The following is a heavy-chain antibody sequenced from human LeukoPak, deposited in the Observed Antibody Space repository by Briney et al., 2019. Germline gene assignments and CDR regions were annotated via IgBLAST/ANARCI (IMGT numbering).Heavy chain of an antibody. D-gene: IGHD4-17*01. CDR2: INPNNGDT. J-gene: IGHJ4*02. Sequence: ASVKVSCKASAYTFTGYYIHWVRQAPGQGLERMGWINPNNGDTNYAQNFQGWVTMTRDTSISTAYMELNRLRSDDTAVYYCARVGYGDYRWLDYWGQGTQVTVSP. CDR1: AYTFTGYY. V-gene: IGHV1-2*04. CDR3: ARVGYGDYRWLDY.